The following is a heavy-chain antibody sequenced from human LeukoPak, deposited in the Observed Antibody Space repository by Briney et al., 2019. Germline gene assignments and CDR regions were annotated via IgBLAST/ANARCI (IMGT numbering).Heavy chain of an antibody. J-gene: IGHJ1*01. Sequence: SETLSLTCTVSGGSINNYYWSWIRQPPGKGLEWIGYIYYSGTTKYNPSLSSRVTISVDTSKNQFSLNLTSVTAADTAVYYCARKGIRGSYYTDWGQGTLVIVSS. CDR1: GGSINNYY. CDR3: ARKGIRGSYYTD. D-gene: IGHD1-26*01. V-gene: IGHV4-59*01. CDR2: IYYSGTT.